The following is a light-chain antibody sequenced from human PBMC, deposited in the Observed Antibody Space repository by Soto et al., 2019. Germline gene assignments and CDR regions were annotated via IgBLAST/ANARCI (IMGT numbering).Light chain of an antibody. J-gene: IGKJ5*01. CDR3: QHYVSPPIT. Sequence: IVLTHSPGTLSLSPEEIPTLSCRASQSVSSSYLAWYQQKPGQAPRLLIYGASSRATGIPDRFSGSGSGTDFTLTISRLEPEDFAVYYCQHYVSPPITFGQGTRLEIK. V-gene: IGKV3-20*01. CDR1: QSVSSSY. CDR2: GAS.